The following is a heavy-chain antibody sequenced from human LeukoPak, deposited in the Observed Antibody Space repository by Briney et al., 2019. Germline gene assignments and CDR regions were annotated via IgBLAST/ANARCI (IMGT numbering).Heavy chain of an antibody. CDR1: GYTFTSYG. J-gene: IGHJ6*03. CDR3: ARGSDTAMVTEARYYYYYYMDV. D-gene: IGHD5-18*01. V-gene: IGHV1-69*05. CDR2: IIHIFGTA. Sequence: SVKVSCKASGYTFTSYGISWVRQAPGQELEWMGGIIHIFGTANYEQKFQGRVTITTDESTITAYMELSSLRSEDTAVYYCARGSDTAMVTEARYYYYYYMDVWGKGTTVTVSS.